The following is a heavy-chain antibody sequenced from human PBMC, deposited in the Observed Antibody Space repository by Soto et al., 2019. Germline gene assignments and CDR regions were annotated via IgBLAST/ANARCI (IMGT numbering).Heavy chain of an antibody. J-gene: IGHJ5*02. V-gene: IGHV3-21*01. CDR3: ARDKAAAGRNWFDP. CDR1: GFTFSSYS. D-gene: IGHD6-13*01. Sequence: PGGSLRLSCAASGFTFSSYSMNWVRQAPGKGLEWVSSISSSSSYIYYADSVKGRFTISRDSAKNSLYLQMNSLRAEDTAVYYCARDKAAAGRNWFDPWGQGTRVTVSS. CDR2: ISSSSSYI.